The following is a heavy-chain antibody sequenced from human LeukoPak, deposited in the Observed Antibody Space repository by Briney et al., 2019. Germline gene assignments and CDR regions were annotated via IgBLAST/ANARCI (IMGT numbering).Heavy chain of an antibody. Sequence: EASVKVSCKASGGTFSSYAISWVRQAPGQGLEWMGGIIPIFGTANYAQKFQGRVTITADESTSTAYMELSSLRSEDTAVYYCAREALDEIVVVPAAIMGNWFDPWGQGNLVTVSS. CDR1: GGTFSSYA. CDR2: IIPIFGTA. J-gene: IGHJ5*02. V-gene: IGHV1-69*13. CDR3: AREALDEIVVVPAAIMGNWFDP. D-gene: IGHD2-2*02.